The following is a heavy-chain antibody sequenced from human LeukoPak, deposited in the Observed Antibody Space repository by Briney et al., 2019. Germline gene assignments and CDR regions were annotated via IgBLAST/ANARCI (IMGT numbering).Heavy chain of an antibody. J-gene: IGHJ6*04. Sequence: GNSLRLSRAASGFHFTTYAIHWLRQPPGKGLEGVAGISFDGTKNYYADSVKGRFSISRDNSRDTLYLQMTSVRPDDTAVYYCARGDSSGWIYYYGMDVWGNGTPVTVSS. CDR3: ARGDSSGWIYYYGMDV. V-gene: IGHV3-30*01. CDR1: GFHFTTYA. CDR2: ISFDGTKN. D-gene: IGHD6-19*01.